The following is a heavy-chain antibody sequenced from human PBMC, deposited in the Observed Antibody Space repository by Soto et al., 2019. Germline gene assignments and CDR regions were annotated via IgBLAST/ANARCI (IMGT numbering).Heavy chain of an antibody. V-gene: IGHV4-59*08. Sequence: SETLSHTCPFSGGSISSYYWIWIRQPPGKGLEWIGYIYYSGSTNYNPSLKSRVTISVDTSKNQFSLKLSSVTAADTAVYYCARLAAAAGQIDYWGQGTLVTVSS. J-gene: IGHJ4*02. CDR1: GGSISSYY. D-gene: IGHD6-13*01. CDR2: IYYSGST. CDR3: ARLAAAAGQIDY.